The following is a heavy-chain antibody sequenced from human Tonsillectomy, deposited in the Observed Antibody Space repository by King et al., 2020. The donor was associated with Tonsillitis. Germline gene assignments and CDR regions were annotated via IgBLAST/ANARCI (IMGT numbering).Heavy chain of an antibody. CDR2: IWYDGSNK. D-gene: IGHD6-19*01. CDR1: GFTFSNYG. J-gene: IGHJ5*02. V-gene: IGHV3-33*08. Sequence: VQLVESGGGVVQPGRSLRLSCVGSGFTFSNYGMHWVRQAPGKGLEWVAAIWYDGSNKYYADSVKGRFTISRDNSRNTLFVQMNSLRAEDTAVYYCARDMVAVPGPNWFDPWCQGTLVTVSS. CDR3: ARDMVAVPGPNWFDP.